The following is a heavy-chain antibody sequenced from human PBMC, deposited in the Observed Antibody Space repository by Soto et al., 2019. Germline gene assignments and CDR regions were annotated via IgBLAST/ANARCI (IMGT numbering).Heavy chain of an antibody. CDR1: SGSISSSNW. Sequence: QVQLQESGPGLVKPSGTLSLTCAVSSGSISSSNWWSWVRQPPGKGLEWIGEIYHSGSTNYNPSLKSRVTISVDKSKNQFALKLSSVTAADTAVYYCARVSVVVAATPVSAFDIWGQGTMVTVSS. CDR2: IYHSGST. V-gene: IGHV4-4*02. D-gene: IGHD2-15*01. CDR3: ARVSVVVAATPVSAFDI. J-gene: IGHJ3*02.